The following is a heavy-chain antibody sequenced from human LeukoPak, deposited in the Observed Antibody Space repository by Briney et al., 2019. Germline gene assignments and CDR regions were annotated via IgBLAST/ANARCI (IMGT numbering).Heavy chain of an antibody. J-gene: IGHJ3*02. CDR2: INTNTGNP. V-gene: IGHV7-4-1*02. CDR1: GYTFTSYG. CDR3: ARDGYNYPTSAFDI. D-gene: IGHD5-24*01. Sequence: ASVKVSCKASGYTFTSYGISWVRQAPGQGLEWMGWINTNTGNPTYAQGFTGRFVFSLDTSVSTAYLQISSLKAEDTAVYYCARDGYNYPTSAFDIWGQGTMVTVSS.